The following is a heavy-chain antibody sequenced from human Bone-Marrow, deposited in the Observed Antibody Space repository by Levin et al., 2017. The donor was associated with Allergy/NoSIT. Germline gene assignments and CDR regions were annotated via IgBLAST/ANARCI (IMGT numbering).Heavy chain of an antibody. V-gene: IGHV3-48*02. CDR3: ARCGPGYCSGGSCDFPVGYFDY. CDR1: GFTFSSYS. Sequence: GGSLRLSCAASGFTFSSYSMNWVRQAPGKGLEWVSYISSSSSTIYYADSVKGRFTISRDNAKNSLYLQMNSLRDEDTAVYYCARCGPGYCSGGSCDFPVGYFDYWGQGTLVTVSS. J-gene: IGHJ4*02. D-gene: IGHD2-15*01. CDR2: ISSSSSTI.